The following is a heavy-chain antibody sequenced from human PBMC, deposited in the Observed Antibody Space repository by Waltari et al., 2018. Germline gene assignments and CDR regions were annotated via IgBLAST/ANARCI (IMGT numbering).Heavy chain of an antibody. CDR1: GFTVRSNY. D-gene: IGHD3-3*01. CDR2: IYSGGST. Sequence: EVQLVESGGGLIPPGGSLRLSCAASGFTVRSNYIRWVRQAPGKGVEWVSVIYSGGSTYYADSVKGRFTISRDNSKNTLYLQMNSLRAEDTAVYYCARAKRFLEWYWFDPWGQGTLVTVSS. V-gene: IGHV3-53*01. J-gene: IGHJ5*02. CDR3: ARAKRFLEWYWFDP.